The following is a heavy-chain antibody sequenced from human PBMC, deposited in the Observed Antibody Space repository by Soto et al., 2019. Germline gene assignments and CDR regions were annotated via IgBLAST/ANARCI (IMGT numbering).Heavy chain of an antibody. J-gene: IGHJ5*02. CDR3: ERLTLSSSWYWFDP. D-gene: IGHD6-13*01. Sequence: PSETLSLTCTVSGGSISSYYWSWIRQPPGKGLEWIGYIYYSGSTNYNPSLKSRVTISVDTSKNQFSLKLSSVTAADTAVYYCERLTLSSSWYWFDPWGQGTLVTVSS. CDR1: GGSISSYY. V-gene: IGHV4-59*08. CDR2: IYYSGST.